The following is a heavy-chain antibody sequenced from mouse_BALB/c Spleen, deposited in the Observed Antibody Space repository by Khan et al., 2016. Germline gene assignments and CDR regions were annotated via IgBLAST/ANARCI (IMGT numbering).Heavy chain of an antibody. CDR3: ARKPPLLPDYYAMDY. CDR1: GYTLTNYG. Sequence: QIQLVQSGPELKKPGETVKISCKASGYTLTNYGMNWVKQAPGKGLKWMGWINTYNGEPTYADDFKGRFDFSLETSASTAYLQINNLKNEDTATLFWARKPPLLPDYYAMDYWGQGTSVTVSS. V-gene: IGHV9-3-1*01. D-gene: IGHD2-1*01. CDR2: INTYNGEP. J-gene: IGHJ4*01.